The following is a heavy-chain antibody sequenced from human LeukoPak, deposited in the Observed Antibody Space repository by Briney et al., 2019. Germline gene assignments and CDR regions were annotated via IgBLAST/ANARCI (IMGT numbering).Heavy chain of an antibody. V-gene: IGHV3-21*01. Sequence: AGGSLRLSCAASGFTFSSYSMNWVRQAPGKGLEWVSSISSSSSYIYYADSVKGRFTISRDNAKNSLYLQMSSLRAEDTAVYYCARGARPSDYWGQGTLVTVSS. CDR2: ISSSSSYI. J-gene: IGHJ4*02. D-gene: IGHD6-6*01. CDR1: GFTFSSYS. CDR3: ARGARPSDY.